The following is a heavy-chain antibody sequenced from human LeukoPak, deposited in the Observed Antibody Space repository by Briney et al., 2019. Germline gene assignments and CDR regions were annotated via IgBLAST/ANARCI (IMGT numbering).Heavy chain of an antibody. V-gene: IGHV4-59*05. J-gene: IGHJ4*02. Sequence: SETLSLTCAVSGGSISSYYWSWIRQPPGKGLEWIGSIYYSGSTYYNPSLKSRVTISVDTSKNQFSLKLSSVTAADTAVYYCATTSEYWGQGTLVTVSS. CDR1: GGSISSYY. CDR2: IYYSGST. CDR3: ATTSEY. D-gene: IGHD1-14*01.